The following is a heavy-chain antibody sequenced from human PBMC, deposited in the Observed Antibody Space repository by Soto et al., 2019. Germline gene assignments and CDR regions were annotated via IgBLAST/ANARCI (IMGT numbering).Heavy chain of an antibody. V-gene: IGHV4-31*03. D-gene: IGHD3-10*01. J-gene: IGHJ4*02. CDR3: ARDTGLTMGSLRYFDY. CDR1: GGSISSGGYY. CDR2: IYYSGST. Sequence: QVQLQESGTGLVKPSQTLSLTCTVSGGSISSGGYYWSWIRQHPGKGLEWIGYIYYSGSTYYNPSLKSRVTISVDTSKNQFSLKLSSVTAADTAVYYCARDTGLTMGSLRYFDYWGQGTLVTVSS.